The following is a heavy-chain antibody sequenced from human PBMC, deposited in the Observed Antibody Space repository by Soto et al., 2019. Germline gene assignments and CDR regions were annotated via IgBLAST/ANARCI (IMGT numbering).Heavy chain of an antibody. CDR2: INHSGST. D-gene: IGHD3-9*01. CDR1: GGSFSGYY. Sequence: PSEILSLTCAVYGGSFSGYYWSWIRQPPGKGLEWIGEINHSGSTNYNPSLKSRVTISVDTSKNHFSLKLSSVTAADTAFYYCARALRYFDWLSGRGWFDPWGQGTLVTVSS. V-gene: IGHV4-34*01. J-gene: IGHJ5*02. CDR3: ARALRYFDWLSGRGWFDP.